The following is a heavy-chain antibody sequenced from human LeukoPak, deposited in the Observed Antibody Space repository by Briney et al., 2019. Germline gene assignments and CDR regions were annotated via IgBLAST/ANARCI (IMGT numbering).Heavy chain of an antibody. V-gene: IGHV3-30-3*01. D-gene: IGHD6-19*01. J-gene: IGHJ4*02. CDR1: GFTFSSYA. CDR3: AKESGYSSGWLSNYFDY. Sequence: GRSLRLSCAASGFTFSSYAIHWVRQAPGKGLEWVSFISYDGRIKYYADSVKGRFTISRDNSKNTLYLQMNSLRAEDTAVYYCAKESGYSSGWLSNYFDYWGQGTLVTVSS. CDR2: ISYDGRIK.